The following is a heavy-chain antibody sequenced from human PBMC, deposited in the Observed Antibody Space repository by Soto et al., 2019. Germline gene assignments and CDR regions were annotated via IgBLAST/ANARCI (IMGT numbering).Heavy chain of an antibody. D-gene: IGHD3-3*01. CDR1: GYTFTSYG. Sequence: GASVKVSCKASGYTFTSYGISWVRQAPGQGLEWMGWISAYNGNTNYAQKLQGRVTMTTDTSTSTAYMELGSLRSDDTAVYYCARDSYDFWSGYDAFDIWGQGTMVTVSS. V-gene: IGHV1-18*01. CDR3: ARDSYDFWSGYDAFDI. CDR2: ISAYNGNT. J-gene: IGHJ3*02.